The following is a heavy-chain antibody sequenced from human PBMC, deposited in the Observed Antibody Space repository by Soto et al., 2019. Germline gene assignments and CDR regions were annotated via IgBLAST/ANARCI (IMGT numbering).Heavy chain of an antibody. J-gene: IGHJ4*02. CDR1: GFTFSSYW. CDR2: LNSDGSST. Sequence: EVQLVESGGGLVQPGGSLRLSCAASGFTFSSYWMHWVRQAPGKGLVWVSRLNSDGSSTSYADSVKGRFTISRDNAKNPLYLQMNSLRAEDTAVYYCARGGSSAWWRGIDYWGQGTLVTVSS. CDR3: ARGGSSAWWRGIDY. V-gene: IGHV3-74*01. D-gene: IGHD6-19*01.